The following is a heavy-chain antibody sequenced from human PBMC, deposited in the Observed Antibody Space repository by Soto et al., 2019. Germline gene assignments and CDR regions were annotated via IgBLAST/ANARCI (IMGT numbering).Heavy chain of an antibody. J-gene: IGHJ4*02. Sequence: QVQLVQSGAEVKKPGASVKVSCKASGYTFTSYAMHWVRQAPGQRLEWMGWINAGNGNTKYSQKFQGRVTITRDTSASTAYMELSRLRSEDTAVYYCARVRYGGCSTTCYGPFDYWGQGTLVTVSS. D-gene: IGHD2-2*01. V-gene: IGHV1-3*01. CDR3: ARVRYGGCSTTCYGPFDY. CDR2: INAGNGNT. CDR1: GYTFTSYA.